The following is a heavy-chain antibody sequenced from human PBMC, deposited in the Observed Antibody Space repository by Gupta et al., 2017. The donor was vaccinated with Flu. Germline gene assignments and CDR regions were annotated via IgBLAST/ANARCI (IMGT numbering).Heavy chain of an antibody. D-gene: IGHD3-10*01. CDR3: ARAGDYYGSGPLDY. J-gene: IGHJ4*02. CDR2: IYYSGDT. CDR1: GASIFSGGNC. V-gene: IGHV4-31*11. Sequence: QVQLQESGPGLVKPSQTLSLTCAVSGASIFSGGNCWRWIRQHPGKGLEWIGYIYYSGDTYYNPSLESRVSISLDTSKNQFSLKLNSVTAADTAVYYCARAGDYYGSGPLDYWGQGTLVTVSS.